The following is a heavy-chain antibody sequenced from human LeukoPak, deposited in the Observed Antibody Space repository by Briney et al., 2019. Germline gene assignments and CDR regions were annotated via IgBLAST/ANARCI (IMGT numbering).Heavy chain of an antibody. CDR1: GFTFSMSA. D-gene: IGHD6-13*01. Sequence: GGSLRLSCATSGFTFSMSAMHWVRLAPGKGLDWVAVISFDGGNNFYADSVKGRFSISRDNSKNTLYLQMNSLGLDDTAVYFCARGRAGIAAAGFDYWGQGTLVTVSS. V-gene: IGHV3-30-3*01. J-gene: IGHJ4*02. CDR2: ISFDGGNN. CDR3: ARGRAGIAAAGFDY.